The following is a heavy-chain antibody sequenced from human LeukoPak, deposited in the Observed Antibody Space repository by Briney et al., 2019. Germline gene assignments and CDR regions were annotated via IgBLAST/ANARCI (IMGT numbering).Heavy chain of an antibody. V-gene: IGHV4-39*01. CDR1: SGYISSSNYL. J-gene: IGHJ4*02. Sequence: TSETLSLTCNVSSGYISSSNYLWGWIRQPPGKGLEWIGSIFHSGTTYYNPSLKSRVTISVDTSKSQFSLNLSSVTAADPAVYYCARQVRYSSSAYFDYWGQGTLVTVSS. CDR3: ARQVRYSSSAYFDY. CDR2: IFHSGTT. D-gene: IGHD6-13*01.